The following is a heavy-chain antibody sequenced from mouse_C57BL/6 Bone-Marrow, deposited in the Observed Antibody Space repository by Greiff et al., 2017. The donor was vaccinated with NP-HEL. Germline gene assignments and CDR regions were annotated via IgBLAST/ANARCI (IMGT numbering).Heavy chain of an antibody. CDR1: GYTFTSYW. V-gene: IGHV1-7*01. D-gene: IGHD2-3*01. CDR3: ARRIYDGYYDY. CDR2: INPSSGYT. Sequence: QVQLQQSGAELAKPGASVKLSCKASGYTFTSYWMHWVKQRPGQGLEWIGYINPSSGYTKYNQKFKDTATLTADESSSTAYMQLSSLTYEDSAVYYCARRIYDGYYDYWGQGTTLTVAS. J-gene: IGHJ2*01.